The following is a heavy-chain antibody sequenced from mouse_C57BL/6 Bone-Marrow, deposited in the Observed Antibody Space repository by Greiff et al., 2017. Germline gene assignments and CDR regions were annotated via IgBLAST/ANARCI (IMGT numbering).Heavy chain of an antibody. D-gene: IGHD1-1*01. CDR3: AGERTVVAPYYCDY. J-gene: IGHJ2*01. CDR1: GYAFTNYL. CDR2: INPGSGGT. Sequence: QVQLQQSGAELVRPGTSVKVSCKASGYAFTNYLIEWVKQRPGQGLEWIGVINPGSGGTNYNEKFKGKATLTADKSSSTAYMQLGSLTSEDSAVDFCAGERTVVAPYYCDYWGQGTTLTVSS. V-gene: IGHV1-54*01.